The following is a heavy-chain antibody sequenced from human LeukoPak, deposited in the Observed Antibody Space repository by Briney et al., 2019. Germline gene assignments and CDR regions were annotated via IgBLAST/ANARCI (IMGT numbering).Heavy chain of an antibody. CDR1: GYTFTSYG. Sequence: ASVKVSCKASGYTFTSYGISWVRQAPGQGLEWMAWISAYNGNTNYAQKFQGRVTMTTDTSTSTAYMELRSLRSDDTAVYYCARDDCSGGSCYSVFDYWGQGTLVTVSS. CDR3: ARDDCSGGSCYSVFDY. V-gene: IGHV1-18*01. J-gene: IGHJ4*02. D-gene: IGHD2-15*01. CDR2: ISAYNGNT.